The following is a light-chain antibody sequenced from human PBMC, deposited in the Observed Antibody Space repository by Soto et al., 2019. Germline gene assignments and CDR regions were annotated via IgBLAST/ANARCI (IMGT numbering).Light chain of an antibody. CDR1: SSDVGDYNY. CDR2: EVN. Sequence: QSALTQPPSASGSPGQSVTIPCTGTSSDVGDYNYVSWYQQHPGKVPKLIIYEVNKRPSGVPDRFSGSKSGNTASLTISGLQAEDEADYYCSSYTSGSTVVFGGGTKVTVL. CDR3: SSYTSGSTVV. J-gene: IGLJ2*01. V-gene: IGLV2-8*01.